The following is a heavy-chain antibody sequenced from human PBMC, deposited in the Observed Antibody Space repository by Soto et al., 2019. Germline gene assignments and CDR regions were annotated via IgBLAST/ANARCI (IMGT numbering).Heavy chain of an antibody. CDR2: MNPNSGNT. CDR3: ARAGITIFGVVIIYFDY. Sequence: QVQLVQSGAEVKKPGASVKVSCKASGYTFTSYDINWVRQATGQGLEWMGWMNPNSGNTGYAQKVQGRVTMTRNTSTSTAYMELSSLRSEDTAVYYCARAGITIFGVVIIYFDYWGQGTLVTVAS. CDR1: GYTFTSYD. D-gene: IGHD3-3*01. J-gene: IGHJ4*02. V-gene: IGHV1-8*01.